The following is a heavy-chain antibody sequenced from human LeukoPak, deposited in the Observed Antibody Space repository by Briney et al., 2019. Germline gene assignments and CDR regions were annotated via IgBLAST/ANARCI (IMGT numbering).Heavy chain of an antibody. V-gene: IGHV1-69*13. CDR1: GGTFSSYA. J-gene: IGHJ4*02. CDR3: ARDQRTTYYYDSSGYTFFDY. D-gene: IGHD3-22*01. Sequence: ASVKVSCKASGGTFSSYAISWVRQAPGQGLEWMGGIIPIFGTANYAQKFQGRVMITADESTSTAYMELSSLRSEDTAVYYCARDQRTTYYYDSSGYTFFDYWGQGTLVTVSS. CDR2: IIPIFGTA.